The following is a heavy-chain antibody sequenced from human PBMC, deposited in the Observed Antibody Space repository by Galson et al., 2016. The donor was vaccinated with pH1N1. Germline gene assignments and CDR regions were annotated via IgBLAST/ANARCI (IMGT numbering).Heavy chain of an antibody. Sequence: SVKVSCKASGYTFTGYYMHWVRQAPGQGLEWMGWINPNSGGTKYAQKFQGRVTITADEFTSTAYMELNNLRSEDTAVYYCARGSGYSGTYGNAFDIWGQGTMVTVSS. J-gene: IGHJ3*02. CDR3: ARGSGYSGTYGNAFDI. V-gene: IGHV1-2*02. CDR1: GYTFTGYY. CDR2: INPNSGGT. D-gene: IGHD1-26*01.